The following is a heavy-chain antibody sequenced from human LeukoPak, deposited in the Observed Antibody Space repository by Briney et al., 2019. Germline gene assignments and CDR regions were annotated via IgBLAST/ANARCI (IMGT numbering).Heavy chain of an antibody. CDR2: IYYSGST. J-gene: IGHJ4*02. CDR1: GGSISSYY. CDR3: ARDYGSGSYYRRFDY. Sequence: SETLSLTCTVSGGSISSYYWSWIRQPPGKGLEWIGYIYYSGSTNYNPSLKSRVTISVDTSKNQFSLKLSSVTAADTAVYYCARDYGSGSYYRRFDYWGQGTLVTVSS. D-gene: IGHD3-10*01. V-gene: IGHV4-59*01.